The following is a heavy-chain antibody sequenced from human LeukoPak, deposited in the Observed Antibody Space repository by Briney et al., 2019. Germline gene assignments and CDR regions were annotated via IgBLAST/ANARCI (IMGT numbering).Heavy chain of an antibody. CDR2: IYYSGST. CDR1: GGSISSSSYY. D-gene: IGHD3-10*01. J-gene: IGHJ4*02. V-gene: IGHV4-39*07. CDR3: ARVRWFSSGITMVRGVVTYYFDY. Sequence: PSETLSLTCTVSGGSISSSSYYWGWIRQPPGKGLEWIGSIYYSGSTYYNPSLKSRVTISVDTSKNQFSLKLSSVTAADTAVYYCARVRWFSSGITMVRGVVTYYFDYWGQGTLVTVSS.